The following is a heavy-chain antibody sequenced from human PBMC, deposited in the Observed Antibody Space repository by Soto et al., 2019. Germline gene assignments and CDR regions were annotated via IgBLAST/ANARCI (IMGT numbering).Heavy chain of an antibody. Sequence: EVQLLQSGGGVVKPGGSLRLSCEVTGFTFSEFAMSWFRQSPGGGLEWVSGINYSGITPLYADSVRGRFTISRDQTKNALYLQMDRLRAEDTAIYYCAKGRDYSGTYAIDYWGQGVPVAVSS. CDR1: GFTFSEFA. J-gene: IGHJ4*02. CDR3: AKGRDYSGTYAIDY. V-gene: IGHV3-23*05. D-gene: IGHD3-10*01. CDR2: INYSGITP.